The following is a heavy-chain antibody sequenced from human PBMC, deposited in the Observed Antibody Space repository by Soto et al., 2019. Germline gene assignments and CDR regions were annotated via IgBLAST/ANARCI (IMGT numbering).Heavy chain of an antibody. CDR2: VSANNGHT. J-gene: IGHJ6*02. Sequence: ASVKVSCKASGFAFSNYGLNWVRQAPGQGLEWMGWVSANNGHTNYAQNLQGRVSMTTDTSTSTAYMELRGLRFDDTAVYYCARDIESVTAKHFFYYYAMDVWGQGTTVTVSS. CDR3: ARDIESVTAKHFFYYYAMDV. CDR1: GFAFSNYG. V-gene: IGHV1-18*01. D-gene: IGHD2-8*01.